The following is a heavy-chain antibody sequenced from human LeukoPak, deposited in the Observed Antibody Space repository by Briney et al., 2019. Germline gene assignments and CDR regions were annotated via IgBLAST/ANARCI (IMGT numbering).Heavy chain of an antibody. D-gene: IGHD1-1*01. CDR2: INAGNGNT. Sequence: ASVKVSCRASGYTFSRYALHWVRQAPGQGLEWMGWINAGNGNTEYSQKFQGRVTITWDTSASTAYMELSSLRSEDTAVYYCARVGTTGTTWWFDPWGQGTLVTVSS. V-gene: IGHV1-3*01. CDR3: ARVGTTGTTWWFDP. J-gene: IGHJ5*02. CDR1: GYTFSRYA.